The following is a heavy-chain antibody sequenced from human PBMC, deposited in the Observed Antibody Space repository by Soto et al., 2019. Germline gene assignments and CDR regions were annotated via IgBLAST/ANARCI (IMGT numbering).Heavy chain of an antibody. CDR2: ISYGGSNK. CDR1: GFTFSSYA. CDR3: ASLYSSSSLGY. Sequence: QVQLVESGGGVVQPGRSLRLSCAASGFTFSSYAMHWVRQAQGKGLEWVAVISYGGSNKYYADSMNGRFTISRDNSKNTLYQHMHSLRAEDTAVYYCASLYSSSSLGYWGQGTLVTVSS. D-gene: IGHD6-6*01. V-gene: IGHV3-30-3*01. J-gene: IGHJ4*02.